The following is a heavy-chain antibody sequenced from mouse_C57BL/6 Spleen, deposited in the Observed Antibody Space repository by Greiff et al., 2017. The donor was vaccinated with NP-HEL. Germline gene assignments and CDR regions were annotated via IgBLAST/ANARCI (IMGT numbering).Heavy chain of an antibody. J-gene: IGHJ4*01. D-gene: IGHD2-2*01. V-gene: IGHV1-80*01. CDR1: GYAFSSYW. CDR3: AKGPLLMVTRAMDY. Sequence: QVQLKQSGAELVKPGASVKISCKASGYAFSSYWMNWVKQRPGKGLEWIGQIYPGDGDTNYNGKFKGKATLTADKSSSTAYMELSSLTSEDSAVYFCAKGPLLMVTRAMDYWGQGTSVTVSS. CDR2: IYPGDGDT.